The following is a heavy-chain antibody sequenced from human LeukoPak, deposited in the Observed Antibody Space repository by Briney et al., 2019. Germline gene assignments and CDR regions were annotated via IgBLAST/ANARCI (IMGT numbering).Heavy chain of an antibody. V-gene: IGHV3-21*01. CDR3: GSWGEDYVCGSSVGFDY. CDR2: ISSSRSYI. CDR1: GFTFSSYR. Sequence: PGGSLRLSCAASGFTFSSYRLNWVRQAPGKGLEWVSSISSSRSYIFYADSVKGRFTISRDNYKHTLYLQMNSLRAEDSAVYYCGSWGEDYVCGSSVGFDYWGQGTLVTVSS. J-gene: IGHJ4*02. D-gene: IGHD3-16*01.